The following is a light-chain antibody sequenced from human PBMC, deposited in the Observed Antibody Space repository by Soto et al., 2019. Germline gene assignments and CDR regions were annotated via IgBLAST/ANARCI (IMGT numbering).Light chain of an antibody. CDR3: QHRNNRPFS. CDR1: QSVNNY. J-gene: IGKJ3*01. CDR2: DAS. Sequence: VMTQSPATLSLSPGERATLSCRASQSVNNYLAWYQQRPGQAPRLLIYDASNRATGIPARFSGSGSGTDFTLTISSLEPEDFAVYYCQHRNNRPFSFGPGTKVDIK. V-gene: IGKV3-11*01.